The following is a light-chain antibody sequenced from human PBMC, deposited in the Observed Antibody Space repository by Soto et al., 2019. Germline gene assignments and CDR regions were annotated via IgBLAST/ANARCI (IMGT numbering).Light chain of an antibody. CDR2: GAS. CDR1: QSVSSSY. V-gene: IGKV3-20*01. J-gene: IGKJ1*01. CDR3: QQYGSSPQT. Sequence: ENVLTQSPGTLSLSPGERATLSCRASQSVSSSYLAWYQQKPGQAPRLLIHGASSRATGIPDRFSGSGSGTDFTLTISRLETEDFAVYYCQQYGSSPQTFGQGTKVEIK.